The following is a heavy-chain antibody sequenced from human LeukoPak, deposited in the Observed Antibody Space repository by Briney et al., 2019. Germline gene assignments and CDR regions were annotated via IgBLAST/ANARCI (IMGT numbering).Heavy chain of an antibody. J-gene: IGHJ4*02. CDR1: GFTFSSYA. V-gene: IGHV3-23*01. Sequence: GGSLRLSCAASGFTFSSYAMSWVRQAPGKGLEWVSAISAGGGSTYYADSVKGRFTISRDNSKNTLYVQMNSLRAEDTAVYYCAKAVSNRQYFDYWAREPWSPSPQ. CDR2: ISAGGGST. D-gene: IGHD4-11*01. CDR3: AKAVSNRQYFDY.